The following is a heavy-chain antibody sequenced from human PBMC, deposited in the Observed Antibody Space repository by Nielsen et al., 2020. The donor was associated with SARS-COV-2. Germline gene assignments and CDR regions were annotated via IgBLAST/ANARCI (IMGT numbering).Heavy chain of an antibody. CDR3: AREGRKLPLDY. Sequence: GESLKISCGASGFTISSSFMSWVRQAPGKGLEWVSYISSSGYTNYVDSVKGRFTISRDNAKNSLYLQMNSLRAEDTAVYYCAREGRKLPLDYWGQGTLVTVSS. J-gene: IGHJ4*02. CDR2: ISSSGYT. D-gene: IGHD5-24*01. V-gene: IGHV3-11*05. CDR1: GFTISSSF.